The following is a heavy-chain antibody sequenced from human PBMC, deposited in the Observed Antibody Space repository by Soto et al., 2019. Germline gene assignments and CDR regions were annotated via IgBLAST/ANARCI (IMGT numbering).Heavy chain of an antibody. CDR3: ARQYCSSTSCLAGFDT. D-gene: IGHD2-2*01. Sequence: SETLSLTCAAYGGSFSGDDWSWIRQPPGKGLEWMGEINHSGRNNDNPSLKNRVTISVNMSKKQTSFKVKSMPAADTAVYYCARQYCSSTSCLAGFDTWGRGTMVTVSS. J-gene: IGHJ5*01. V-gene: IGHV4-34*01. CDR2: INHSGRN. CDR1: GGSFSGDD.